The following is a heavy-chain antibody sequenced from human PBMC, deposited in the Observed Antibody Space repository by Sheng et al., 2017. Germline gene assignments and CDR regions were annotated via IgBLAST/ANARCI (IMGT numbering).Heavy chain of an antibody. CDR1: GFTFSSYS. CDR2: ISSSSSYI. D-gene: IGHD6-13*01. J-gene: IGHJ5*02. V-gene: IGHV3-21*01. CDR3: ARASGTAAAGRNWFDP. Sequence: VQLVESGGGLVKPGGSLRLSCAASGFTFSSYSMNWVRQAPGKGLEWVSSISSSSSYIYYADSVKGRFTISRDNAKNSLYLQMNSLRAEDTAVYYCARASGTAAAGRNWFDPWGQGTLVTVSS.